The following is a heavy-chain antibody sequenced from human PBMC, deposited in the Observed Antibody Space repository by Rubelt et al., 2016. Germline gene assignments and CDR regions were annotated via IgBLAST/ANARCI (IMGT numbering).Heavy chain of an antibody. CDR2: IYSDEST. Sequence: EVQLVESGGGLVKPGGSLRLSCVASGFTFKNAWMNWVRPAPGKGLEWVSVIYSDESTYYEDTVKGRFTIYRDNSKDTLYLQMNSLRAEDTAVYYCARVGEAELLGYVDLWGQGTRVTVSS. D-gene: IGHD1-7*01. J-gene: IGHJ4*02. CDR3: ARVGEAELLGYVDL. CDR1: GFTFKNAW. V-gene: IGHV3-66*01.